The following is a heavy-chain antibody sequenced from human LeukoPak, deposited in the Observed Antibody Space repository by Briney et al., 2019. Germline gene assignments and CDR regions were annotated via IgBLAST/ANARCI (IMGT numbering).Heavy chain of an antibody. CDR2: INSDGSST. Sequence: GSLRLSCAASGFTFSSYWMPWVRQAPGKGLVWVSRINSDGSSTNYADSVKGRFTISRDNAKNTLYLQMNSLRAEDTAVYYCGGSSGSYPRDYWGQGTLVTVSS. J-gene: IGHJ4*02. CDR1: GFTFSSYW. CDR3: GGSSGSYPRDY. D-gene: IGHD1-26*01. V-gene: IGHV3-74*01.